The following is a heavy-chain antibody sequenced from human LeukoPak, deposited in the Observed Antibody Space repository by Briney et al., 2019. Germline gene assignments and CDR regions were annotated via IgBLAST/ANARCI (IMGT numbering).Heavy chain of an antibody. V-gene: IGHV3-30*18. J-gene: IGHJ4*02. CDR1: GFTFSSYG. CDR2: ISYDGSNK. Sequence: GRSLRLSCAASGFTFSSYGMHWVRQAPGKGLEWVAVISYDGSNKYYADSVKGRFTISRDNSKNTLYLQMNSLRAEDTAVYYCAKGGGGLTGYSDYWGQGTLVSVSS. D-gene: IGHD3-9*01. CDR3: AKGGGGLTGYSDY.